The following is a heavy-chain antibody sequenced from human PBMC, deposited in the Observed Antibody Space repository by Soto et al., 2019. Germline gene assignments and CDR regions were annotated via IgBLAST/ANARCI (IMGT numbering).Heavy chain of an antibody. CDR3: ARLTHDSSGVDY. CDR1: GFTFSSYA. CDR2: ISYDGSNK. V-gene: IGHV3-30-3*01. J-gene: IGHJ4*02. Sequence: GGSLRLSCAASGFTFSSYAMHWVRQAPGKGLEWVAVISYDGSNKYYADSVKGRFTISRDNSKNTLYLQMNSLRAEDTAVYYCARLTHDSSGVDYWGQGTLVTSPQ. D-gene: IGHD3-22*01.